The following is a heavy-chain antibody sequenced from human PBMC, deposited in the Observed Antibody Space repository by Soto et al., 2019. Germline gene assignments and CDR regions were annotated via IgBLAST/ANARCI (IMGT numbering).Heavy chain of an antibody. D-gene: IGHD2-2*01. CDR2: ISYDGSNK. CDR1: GFTFSSYG. J-gene: IGHJ4*02. V-gene: IGHV3-30*18. CDR3: AKGERYCSSTSCPFDY. Sequence: SLRLSCAASGFTFSSYGMHWVRQAPGKGLEWVAVISYDGSNKYYADSVKGRFTISRDNSKNTLYLQMNSLRAEDTAVYYCAKGERYCSSTSCPFDYWGQG.